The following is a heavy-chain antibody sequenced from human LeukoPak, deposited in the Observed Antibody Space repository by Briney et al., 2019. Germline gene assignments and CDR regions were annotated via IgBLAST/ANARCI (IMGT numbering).Heavy chain of an antibody. D-gene: IGHD2-2*01. CDR1: GGSISSYY. J-gene: IGHJ5*02. Sequence: PSETLSLTCTVSGGSISSYYWSWIRQPAGKGLEWIGRIYTSGSTNYNPSLKSRVTMSVDTSKNQFSLKLRSVTAAETAVYYCAREGIVVVPAAMMYNWFEPWGQGNLVTVSS. CDR2: IYTSGST. V-gene: IGHV4-4*07. CDR3: AREGIVVVPAAMMYNWFEP.